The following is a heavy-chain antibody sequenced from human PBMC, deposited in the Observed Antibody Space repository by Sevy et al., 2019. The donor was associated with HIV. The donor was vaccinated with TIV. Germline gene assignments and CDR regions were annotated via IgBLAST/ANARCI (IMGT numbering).Heavy chain of an antibody. V-gene: IGHV3-23*01. CDR3: AKEWTLLSDWYGEFDY. D-gene: IGHD6-19*01. CDR2: ISNSDANT. Sequence: GGSLRLSCAASGFTFTNYGMHWVRQAPGKGLEWVSGISNSDANTYYADSVRGRFTVSRDNSKNTVYLQLNSLRAEVTAIYYCAKEWTLLSDWYGEFDYWGQGTLVTVSS. CDR1: GFTFTNYG. J-gene: IGHJ4*02.